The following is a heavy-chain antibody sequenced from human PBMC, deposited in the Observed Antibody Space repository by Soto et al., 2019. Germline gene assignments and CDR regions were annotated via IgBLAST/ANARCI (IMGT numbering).Heavy chain of an antibody. Sequence: SGPTLVNPTQTLTLTCTFSGFSLSTSGMCVSWIRQPPGKALEWLALIDWGDDKYYSTSLKTRLTISKDTSKNQVVLTMTNMDPVDTATYYCARSEWDSSSWYWDYYYYGMDVWGQGTTVTVSS. J-gene: IGHJ6*02. CDR3: ARSEWDSSSWYWDYYYYGMDV. CDR1: GFSLSTSGMC. CDR2: IDWGDDK. V-gene: IGHV2-70*01. D-gene: IGHD6-13*01.